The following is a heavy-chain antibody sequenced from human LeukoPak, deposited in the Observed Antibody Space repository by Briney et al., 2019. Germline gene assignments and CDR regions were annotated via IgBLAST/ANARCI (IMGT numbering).Heavy chain of an antibody. V-gene: IGHV3-21*06. CDR1: GVTFNTYS. Sequence: PGGALRLSCEAAGVTFNTYSMNWARQAPGKGLEGFSAIDNSGGYVFYADSVKGRFIISRDNAKDSLYLQMNSLRVEDTAVYYCLRGDRRDYWGQGTLVTVSS. CDR3: LRGDRRDY. CDR2: IDNSGGYV. J-gene: IGHJ4*02. D-gene: IGHD5-24*01.